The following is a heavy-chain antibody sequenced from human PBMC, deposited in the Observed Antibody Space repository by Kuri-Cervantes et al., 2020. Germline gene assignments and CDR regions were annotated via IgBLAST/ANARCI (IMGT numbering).Heavy chain of an antibody. CDR1: GFTFSSYS. CDR2: ISYDGSNK. CDR3: ARVSPGYCSGGSCYSGWFDP. V-gene: IGHV3-30*03. Sequence: GESLKISCAASGFTFSSYSMNWVRQAPGKGLEWVAVISYDGSNKYYADSVKGRFTISRDNSKNTLYLQMNSLRAEDTAVYYCARVSPGYCSGGSCYSGWFDPWGQGTLVTVSS. J-gene: IGHJ5*02. D-gene: IGHD2-15*01.